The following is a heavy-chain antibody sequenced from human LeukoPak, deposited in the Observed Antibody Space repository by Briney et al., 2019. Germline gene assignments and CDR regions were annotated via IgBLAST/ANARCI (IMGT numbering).Heavy chain of an antibody. J-gene: IGHJ4*02. V-gene: IGHV3-48*04. D-gene: IGHD4-23*01. CDR2: ISSSSSTI. CDR1: GFTFSSYS. Sequence: GSLRLSCAASGFTFSSYSMNWVRQAPGKGLEWVSYISSSSSTIYYADSVKGRFTISRDNAKNSLYLQMNSLRAEDTAVYYCARDFGRWYFDYWGQGTLVTVSS. CDR3: ARDFGRWYFDY.